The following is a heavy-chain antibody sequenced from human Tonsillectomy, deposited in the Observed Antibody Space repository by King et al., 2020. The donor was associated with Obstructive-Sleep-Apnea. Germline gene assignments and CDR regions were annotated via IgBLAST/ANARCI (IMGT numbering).Heavy chain of an antibody. Sequence: VTLKESGPALVKPTQTLTLTCTFSGFSLSTRGMCVSWIRQPPGKALEWLARIDWDDHKYYTTSLETRLTISKDTSKTQVVLTMTNMDPVDTATYYCARILYMDDSNASEDYWGQGTLVTVSS. J-gene: IGHJ4*02. V-gene: IGHV2-70*11. CDR1: GFSLSTRGMC. CDR3: ARILYMDDSNASEDY. CDR2: IDWDDHK. D-gene: IGHD3-22*01.